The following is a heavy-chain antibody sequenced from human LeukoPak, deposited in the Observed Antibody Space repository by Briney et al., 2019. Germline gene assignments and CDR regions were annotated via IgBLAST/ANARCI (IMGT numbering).Heavy chain of an antibody. V-gene: IGHV3-74*01. CDR3: ASLIASRADDY. J-gene: IGHJ4*02. Sequence: PGGSLRLSCVASVFTFSSYWMHWDRQAPGKGLVWVSRINPDGSSTSYAASVKGPFTSSRDNAKNPLYLQMSSLRAEPPAVYHYASLIASRADDYWSQGTLVTVSS. D-gene: IGHD3-22*01. CDR2: INPDGSST. CDR1: VFTFSSYW.